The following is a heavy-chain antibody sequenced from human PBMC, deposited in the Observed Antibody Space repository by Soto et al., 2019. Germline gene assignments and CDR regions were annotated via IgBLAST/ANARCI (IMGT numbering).Heavy chain of an antibody. CDR3: ARGEYSSSSIDY. CDR1: GGSVSSGSYY. J-gene: IGHJ4*02. D-gene: IGHD6-6*01. CDR2: IYYSGST. Sequence: PSETLSLTCTVSGGSVSSGSYYWSWIRQPPGKGLEWIGYIYYSGSTNYNPSLKSRVTISVDTSKNQFSLKLSSVTAADTAVYYCARGEYSSSSIDYWRQGTLVTVSS. V-gene: IGHV4-61*01.